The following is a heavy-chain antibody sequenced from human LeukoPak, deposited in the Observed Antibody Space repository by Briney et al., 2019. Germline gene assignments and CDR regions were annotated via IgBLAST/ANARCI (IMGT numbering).Heavy chain of an antibody. D-gene: IGHD2-2*01. CDR1: GGSFSGYY. CDR2: INHGGST. Sequence: SETLSLTCAVYGGSFSGYYWSWIRQPPGKGLEWIGEINHGGSTNYNPSLKSRVTISVDTSKNQFSLKLSSVTAADTAVYYCARTRPPAGDFDYWGQGTLVTVSS. J-gene: IGHJ4*02. CDR3: ARTRPPAGDFDY. V-gene: IGHV4-34*01.